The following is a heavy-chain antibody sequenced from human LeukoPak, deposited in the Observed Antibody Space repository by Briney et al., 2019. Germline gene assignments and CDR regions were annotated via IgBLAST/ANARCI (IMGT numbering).Heavy chain of an antibody. D-gene: IGHD3-3*01. CDR3: ARANLGVEDWYFDL. CDR2: IGIAGDT. J-gene: IGHJ2*01. Sequence: GGSLRLSCAASGFTFSSHDMHWVRQATGKGLEWVSGIGIAGDTYYPGSVKGRFTIARENAKNSLYLQMNSLRAGDTAVYYCARANLGVEDWYFDLCGRGTLVTASS. CDR1: GFTFSSHD. V-gene: IGHV3-13*01.